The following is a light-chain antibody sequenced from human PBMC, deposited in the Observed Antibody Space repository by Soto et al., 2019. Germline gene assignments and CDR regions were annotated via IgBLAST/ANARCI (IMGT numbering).Light chain of an antibody. CDR3: QQYYHLPPIT. J-gene: IGKJ5*01. CDR1: QDISNS. V-gene: IGKV1-33*01. Sequence: DIQMTQSPSSLSASVGDRVTITCQASQDISNSLNWYQHKPGKAPKLLIYDASALETGVPSRFSGSGSATHFTLSISSLQPEDVATYYCQQYYHLPPITFGQGTRLEIQ. CDR2: DAS.